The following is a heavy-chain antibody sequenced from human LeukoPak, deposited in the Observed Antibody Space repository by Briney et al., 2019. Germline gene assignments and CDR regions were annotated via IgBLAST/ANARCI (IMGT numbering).Heavy chain of an antibody. CDR3: AREDYYTSATDY. CDR1: GGSISGYY. Sequence: PSETLSLTCTVSGGSISGYYWSWIRQPAGKGLEWIGRISTSGSTNYNPSLKSRATMSVDTSKNQFSLKLSSVTAADTAVYYCAREDYYTSATDYWGQGTLVTVSS. CDR2: ISTSGST. J-gene: IGHJ4*02. V-gene: IGHV4-4*07. D-gene: IGHD3-10*01.